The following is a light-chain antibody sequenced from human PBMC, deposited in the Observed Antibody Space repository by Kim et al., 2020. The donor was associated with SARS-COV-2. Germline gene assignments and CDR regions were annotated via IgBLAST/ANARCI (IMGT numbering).Light chain of an antibody. V-gene: IGLV3-1*01. CDR1: KLGDKY. CDR2: QDS. Sequence: SYELTQPPSVSVSPGQTASITCSGDKLGDKYACWYQQKPGQSPVLVIYQDSKRPSGIPERFSGSNSGNTAPLTISGTRAMDEADYYCQAWDSWVFGGGTQLTVL. J-gene: IGLJ3*02. CDR3: QAWDSWV.